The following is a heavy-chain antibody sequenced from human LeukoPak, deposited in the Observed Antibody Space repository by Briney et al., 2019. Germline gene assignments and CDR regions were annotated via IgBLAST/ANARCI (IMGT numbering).Heavy chain of an antibody. Sequence: GGALRLSCAASGFTFSSYAMSWVRQAPGKGLEWVSAISGSGGSTYYADSVKGRFTISRDNSKNTLYLQMNSLRAEDTAVYYCAKDEAAAVFFQHWGQGTLVTVSS. CDR2: ISGSGGST. J-gene: IGHJ1*01. V-gene: IGHV3-23*01. CDR3: AKDEAAAVFFQH. CDR1: GFTFSSYA. D-gene: IGHD6-13*01.